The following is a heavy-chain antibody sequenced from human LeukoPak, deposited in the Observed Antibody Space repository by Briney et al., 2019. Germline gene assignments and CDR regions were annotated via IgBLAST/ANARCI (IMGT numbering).Heavy chain of an antibody. CDR1: GFTFSSYG. J-gene: IGHJ6*03. V-gene: IGHV3-23*01. CDR3: ATHGSAHYYMDV. D-gene: IGHD2-2*03. CDR2: ISGSGSGT. Sequence: PGGTLRLSCAASGFTFSSYGMSWVRQAPGKGVEWVSGISGSGSGTYYADSVKGRFTISRDNSKNTLHLQMNSLRAEDTAVYYCATHGSAHYYMDVWGKGTTVTISS.